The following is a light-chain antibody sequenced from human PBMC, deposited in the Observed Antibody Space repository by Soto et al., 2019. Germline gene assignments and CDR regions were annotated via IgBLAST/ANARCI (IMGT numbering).Light chain of an antibody. CDR3: QQYGSSRWT. CDR2: GAS. CDR1: QSVTSN. V-gene: IGKV3-15*01. J-gene: IGKJ1*01. Sequence: EIVMTQSPATLSVSPGDRATLSCRASQSVTSNLAWYQQKPGQAPRLLIYGASTRATGIPARFSGSGSGTEFTLTISSLQSEDFAVYFCQQYGSSRWTFGQGTKVDIK.